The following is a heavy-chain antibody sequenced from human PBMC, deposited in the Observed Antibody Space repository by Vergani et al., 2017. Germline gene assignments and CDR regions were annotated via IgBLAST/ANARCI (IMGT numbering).Heavy chain of an antibody. CDR3: ARDLVRMVYDITGMASGFDY. D-gene: IGHD2-8*01. V-gene: IGHV3-7*01. CDR1: GFTFSSDW. Sequence: EVQLVESGGGLVQPGGSLRLSCAASGFTFSSDWMSWVRQAPGKGLEWVANIKQNGSEKYYVDSVKGRFTISRDNAKNSLYLQMNSLRAEDTAVYYCARDLVRMVYDITGMASGFDYWGQGTLVTVSS. J-gene: IGHJ4*02. CDR2: IKQNGSEK.